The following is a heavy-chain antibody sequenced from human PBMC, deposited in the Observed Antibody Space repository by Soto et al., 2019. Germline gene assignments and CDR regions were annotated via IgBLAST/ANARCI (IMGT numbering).Heavy chain of an antibody. D-gene: IGHD4-17*01. CDR3: AREDYDDYYFDY. CDR2: IIPFVGTT. CDR1: GGTFSTYT. Sequence: QVQLVQSGAEVKKPGSSVKVSCKASGGTFSTYTFSWVRQAPGQGLEWMGRIIPFVGTTNYARMFMGRVTITADKSTRTAYMEPSSLRSEDTAVYYCAREDYDDYYFDYWGQGTLVTVSS. V-gene: IGHV1-69*08. J-gene: IGHJ4*02.